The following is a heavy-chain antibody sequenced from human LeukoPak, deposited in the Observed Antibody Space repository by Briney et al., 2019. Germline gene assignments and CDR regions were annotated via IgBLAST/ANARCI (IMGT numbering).Heavy chain of an antibody. CDR3: ARDREVVTASAGFDP. V-gene: IGHV1-2*06. D-gene: IGHD2-21*02. Sequence: ASVKVSCKASGYTFTGYYMHWVRQAPGQGLEWMGRISPNSGGTNYAQKFQGRVTMTRDTSISTAYMELSRLRSDDTAVYYCARDREVVTASAGFDPWGQGTLVTVSS. J-gene: IGHJ5*02. CDR2: ISPNSGGT. CDR1: GYTFTGYY.